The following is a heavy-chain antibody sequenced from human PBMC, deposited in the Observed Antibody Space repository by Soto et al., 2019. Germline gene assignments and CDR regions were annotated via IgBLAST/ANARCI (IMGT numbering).Heavy chain of an antibody. Sequence: QVQLQESGPGLVKPSETLSLTCTVSGGSISRYYWCWIRQPQGKGLEWIGYIYYSGRTNYNPSLKSRVTISEDTSNNQYPLKLSSGTAAATAVYYCARRYGSCFDYWGQGTLVTVSS. D-gene: IGHD5-18*01. CDR2: IYYSGRT. CDR1: GGSISRYY. V-gene: IGHV4-59*08. CDR3: ARRYGSCFDY. J-gene: IGHJ4*02.